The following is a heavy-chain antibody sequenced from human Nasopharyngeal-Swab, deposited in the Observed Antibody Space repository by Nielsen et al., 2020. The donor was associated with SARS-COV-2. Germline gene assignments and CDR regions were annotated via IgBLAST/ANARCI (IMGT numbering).Heavy chain of an antibody. CDR3: ARGIRVWQWLALP. V-gene: IGHV1-46*01. CDR2: ITPSGGAT. D-gene: IGHD6-19*01. J-gene: IGHJ5*02. Sequence: WVRQAPGQGLEWMGVITPSGGATNYARKFRGRVTMTRDPSTSTVYLDLSSLRTDDTAVSSCARGIRVWQWLALPWGQGALVTVSS.